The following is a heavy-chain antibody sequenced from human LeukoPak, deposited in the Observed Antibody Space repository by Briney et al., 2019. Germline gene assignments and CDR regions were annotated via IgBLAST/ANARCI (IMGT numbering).Heavy chain of an antibody. D-gene: IGHD1-14*01. CDR3: ARVGFHNTPRGFDY. CDR1: GGSISSYY. CDR2: IYYTGST. J-gene: IGHJ4*02. V-gene: IGHV4-59*01. Sequence: SETLSLTCSVSGGSISSYYGSWIRQPPGKGLEWIGYIYYTGSTSYNPSLKSRVTISVDTSKNQFSLKLRSVTAADTAVYYCARVGFHNTPRGFDYWGQGTLVTVSS.